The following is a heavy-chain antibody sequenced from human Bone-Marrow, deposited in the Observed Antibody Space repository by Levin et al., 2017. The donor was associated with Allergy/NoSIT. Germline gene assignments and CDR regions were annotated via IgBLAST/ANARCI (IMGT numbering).Heavy chain of an antibody. CDR1: GFTFSTYD. V-gene: IGHV3-30*18. D-gene: IGHD3-16*01. J-gene: IGHJ6*02. CDR3: AKVSGARWGSSSLPTMFPNPMDV. CDR2: ISYDGSIK. Sequence: GESLKISCAASGFTFSTYDMHWVRQAPGKGLEWVAVISYDGSIKYYADSVKGRFTISRDNSKNTLYLQMNSLRAEDTAVYYCAKVSGARWGSSSLPTMFPNPMDVWGQGTTVTVSS.